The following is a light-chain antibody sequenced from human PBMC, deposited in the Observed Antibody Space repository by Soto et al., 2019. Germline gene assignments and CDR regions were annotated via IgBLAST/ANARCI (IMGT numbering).Light chain of an antibody. J-gene: IGKJ2*01. Sequence: GERATLSCRASQSLRSSLAWYQQKPGQAPRLLIYDASTRATGIPARFSGSGSGTDFTLTISGLQSEDFAVYYCQHYNNRPHPFG. CDR2: DAS. V-gene: IGKV3-15*01. CDR3: QHYNNRPHP. CDR1: QSLRSS.